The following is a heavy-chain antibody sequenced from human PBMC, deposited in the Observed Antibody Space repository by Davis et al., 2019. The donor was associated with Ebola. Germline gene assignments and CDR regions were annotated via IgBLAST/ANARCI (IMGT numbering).Heavy chain of an antibody. D-gene: IGHD5-18*01. CDR2: IIPILGIA. J-gene: IGHJ6*02. CDR1: GGTFSSYA. V-gene: IGHV1-69*04. CDR3: ARFPVGTAMVYYYYYGMDV. Sequence: SVKVSCKASGGTFSSYAISWVRQAPGQGLEWMGRIIPILGIANYAQKFQGRFTITADKSTSTAYMELSSLRSEDTAVYYCARFPVGTAMVYYYYYGMDVWGQGTTVTVSS.